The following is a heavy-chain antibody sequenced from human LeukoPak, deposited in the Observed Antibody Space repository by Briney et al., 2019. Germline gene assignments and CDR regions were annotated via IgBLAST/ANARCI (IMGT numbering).Heavy chain of an antibody. CDR3: ARDQWRLFDF. D-gene: IGHD2-21*02. V-gene: IGHV3-7*04. CDR2: IKEDGSDE. Sequence: GGSLRLSCAASGFTFSNYWMTWVRQAPGKGLEWVANIKEDGSDEYYVDSVKGRFTISRDNAKNSLYLQMNSLRAEDTAVYFCARDQWRLFDFWGQGTLVAVSS. CDR1: GFTFSNYW. J-gene: IGHJ4*02.